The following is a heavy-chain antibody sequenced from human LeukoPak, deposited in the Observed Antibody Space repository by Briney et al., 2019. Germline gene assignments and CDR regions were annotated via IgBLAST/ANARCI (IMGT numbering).Heavy chain of an antibody. CDR3: ATSAHIEVGTAPPPDY. V-gene: IGHV3-33*01. CDR2: IWYDGSNK. J-gene: IGHJ4*02. Sequence: GGSLRLSCATSGFTFNRFSMHWVRQAPGKGLEGVAVIWYDGSNKDYGDSVRGRFTISRDNSKNTLYLQMSGLRAEDTAVYYCATSAHIEVGTAPPPDYWGQGTLVTVSS. CDR1: GFTFNRFS. D-gene: IGHD2-21*02.